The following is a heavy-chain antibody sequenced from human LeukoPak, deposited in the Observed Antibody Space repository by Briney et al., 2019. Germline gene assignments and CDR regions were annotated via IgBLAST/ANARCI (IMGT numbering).Heavy chain of an antibody. CDR2: ISTSSSTI. CDR1: GFTFSSYS. CDR3: ARDRYYFDY. V-gene: IGHV3-48*01. J-gene: IGHJ4*02. Sequence: QPGGSLRLSCAASGFTFSSYSMNWVRQVPGKGLEWVSYISTSSSTIYYADSVKGRFTISRDNAKNSLYLQMNSLRAEDTAVYYCARDRYYFDYWGQGTLVTVSS.